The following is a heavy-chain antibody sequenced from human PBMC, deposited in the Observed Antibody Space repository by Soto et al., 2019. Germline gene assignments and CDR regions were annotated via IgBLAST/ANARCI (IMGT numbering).Heavy chain of an antibody. CDR1: GFTFSSYA. V-gene: IGHV3-30-3*01. CDR2: ISYDGSNK. J-gene: IGHJ4*02. CDR3: ARDREFGVVIPFDY. D-gene: IGHD3-3*01. Sequence: GGSLRLSCAASGFTFSSYAMHWVRQAPGKGLEWVAVISYDGSNKYYADSVKGRFTISGDNSKNTLYLQMNSLRAEDTAVYYCARDREFGVVIPFDYWGQGTLVTVSS.